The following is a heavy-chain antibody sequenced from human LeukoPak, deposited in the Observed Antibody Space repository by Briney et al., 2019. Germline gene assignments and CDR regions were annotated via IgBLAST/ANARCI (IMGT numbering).Heavy chain of an antibody. CDR3: ARESAGSYFAFDI. D-gene: IGHD3-10*01. CDR2: IYTSGNT. J-gene: IGHJ3*02. CDR1: GGSISGSY. V-gene: IGHV4-4*07. Sequence: SETLSLTCTVSGGSISGSYWSWIRQPAGKGLEWIGHIYTSGNTDYNPSLKSRVTMSVDTSKNRFSLKLRSVTAADTAVYYCARESAGSYFAFDIWGQGTMVSVSS.